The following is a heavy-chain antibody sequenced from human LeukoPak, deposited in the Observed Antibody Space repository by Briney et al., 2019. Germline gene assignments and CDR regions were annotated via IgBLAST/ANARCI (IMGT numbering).Heavy chain of an antibody. Sequence: PGRSLRLSCAASEFTFRSFGMHWVRQAPGKGLEWVALIWYDGSGAYYAGPVKGRFTISRDSSKNMLYLQMNSLRVEDTAVYYCARSRGGSSSGVGDNFDYWGQGSLVTVSS. D-gene: IGHD6-6*01. J-gene: IGHJ4*02. CDR1: EFTFRSFG. CDR2: IWYDGSGA. CDR3: ARSRGGSSSGVGDNFDY. V-gene: IGHV3-33*01.